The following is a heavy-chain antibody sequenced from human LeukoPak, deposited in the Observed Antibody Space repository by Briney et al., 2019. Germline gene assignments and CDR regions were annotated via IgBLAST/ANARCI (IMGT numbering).Heavy chain of an antibody. Sequence: PGGSLRLSCAASGFTFSSYSMNWVRQAPGKGLEWVSYISSSSSTIYYADSVKGRFTISRDNAKNSLYLQMNSLRAEDTAVYYCARGINFDYWGQGTLVIVSS. CDR2: ISSSSSTI. CDR1: GFTFSSYS. J-gene: IGHJ4*02. V-gene: IGHV3-48*01. CDR3: ARGINFDY.